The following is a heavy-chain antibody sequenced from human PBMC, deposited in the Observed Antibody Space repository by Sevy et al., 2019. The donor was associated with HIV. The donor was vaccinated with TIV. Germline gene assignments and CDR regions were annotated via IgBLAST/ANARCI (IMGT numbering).Heavy chain of an antibody. J-gene: IGHJ3*02. D-gene: IGHD6-6*01. V-gene: IGHV3-23*01. CDR3: AKDPPEYSSSSGADAFDI. CDR1: GFTLSSYA. Sequence: GGSLRLSCAASGFTLSSYAMSWVRQAPGKGLEWVSAISGSGGSTYYADSVKGRFTISRDNSKNTLYLQMNSLRAEDTAVYYCAKDPPEYSSSSGADAFDIWGQGTMVTVSS. CDR2: ISGSGGST.